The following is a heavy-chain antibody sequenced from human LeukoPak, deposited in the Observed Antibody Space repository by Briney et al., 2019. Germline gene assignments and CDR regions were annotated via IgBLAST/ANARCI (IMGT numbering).Heavy chain of an antibody. CDR2: ISSSGNTI. CDR3: ARSGGSYINS. V-gene: IGHV3-48*03. J-gene: IGHJ4*02. Sequence: PGGSLRLSCAAPGFTFSGSEMNWVRQAPGRGLEWVSYISSSGNTIYYADSVKGRFTIPRDNAKNSLFLQMNSLRAEDTAVYYCARSGGSYINSWGQGTLVTVSS. D-gene: IGHD1-26*01. CDR1: GFTFSGSE.